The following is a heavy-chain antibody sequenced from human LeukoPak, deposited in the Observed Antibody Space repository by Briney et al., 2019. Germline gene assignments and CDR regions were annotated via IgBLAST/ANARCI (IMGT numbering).Heavy chain of an antibody. CDR3: AKKEGDTYFSWYMDV. D-gene: IGHD2-21*01. CDR2: IIGSGRTT. V-gene: IGHV3-23*01. Sequence: QPGGSLRLSCAASGFTFRSFAMSWVRQAPGKGLEWVSGIIGSGRTTFYADSVKGRFTISRDNSKNTLYLQMNSLRAEGTAIYYCAKKEGDTYFSWYMDVWGKGTTVTVSS. J-gene: IGHJ6*03. CDR1: GFTFRSFA.